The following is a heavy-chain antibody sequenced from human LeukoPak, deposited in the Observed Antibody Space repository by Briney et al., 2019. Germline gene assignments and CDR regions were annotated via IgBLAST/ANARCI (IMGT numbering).Heavy chain of an antibody. Sequence: ASVKVSCKASGFIFTGYYMHWVRQAPGQGLEWMGCINANSGGTNYAQKFQGRVTMTRDTSISTAYMDLSRLRSDDTAVYYCARDHPYSSGWCGRVEALDLWGQGTTVTVSS. CDR1: GFIFTGYY. CDR3: ARDHPYSSGWCGRVEALDL. J-gene: IGHJ3*01. V-gene: IGHV1-2*02. D-gene: IGHD6-19*01. CDR2: INANSGGT.